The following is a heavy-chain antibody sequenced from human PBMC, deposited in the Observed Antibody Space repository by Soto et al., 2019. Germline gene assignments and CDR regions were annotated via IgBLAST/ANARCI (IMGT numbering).Heavy chain of an antibody. V-gene: IGHV4-34*01. J-gene: IGHJ4*02. Sequence: PSETLSLTCAVYGGSFSGYYWSWIRQPPGKGLEWIGEINHSGNTNYNPSLKSRVTISVDTSKNQFSLKVNSVTAADTAVYYCARAPDSGSYPNFDYWGQGTLVTVSS. CDR1: GGSFSGYY. CDR3: ARAPDSGSYPNFDY. CDR2: INHSGNT. D-gene: IGHD1-26*01.